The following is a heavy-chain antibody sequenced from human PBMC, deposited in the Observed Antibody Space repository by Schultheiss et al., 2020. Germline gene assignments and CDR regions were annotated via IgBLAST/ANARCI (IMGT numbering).Heavy chain of an antibody. V-gene: IGHV1-18*01. J-gene: IGHJ4*02. Sequence: ASVKVSCKASGYTFTSYGISWVRQAPGQGLEWMGWISAYNGNTNYAQKLQGRVTITADKSTSTAYMELSSLRSEDTAVYYCAKAYYYDSSGYRPDRGVFDYWGQGTLVTVSS. CDR1: GYTFTSYG. CDR2: ISAYNGNT. D-gene: IGHD3-22*01. CDR3: AKAYYYDSSGYRPDRGVFDY.